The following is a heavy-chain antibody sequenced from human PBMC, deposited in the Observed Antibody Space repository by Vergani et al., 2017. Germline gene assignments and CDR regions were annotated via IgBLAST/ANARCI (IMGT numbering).Heavy chain of an antibody. J-gene: IGHJ6*03. CDR2: IRSKAYGGTT. Sequence: EVQLVESGGGLVQPGRSLRLSCTASGFTFGDYAMSWVRQAPGKGLEWVGFIRSKAYGGTTEYAASVKGRFTISRDDSKSIAYLQMNSLKTEDTAVYYCTRDLTVVVPAAYYYYYYYYMDVWGKGTTVTVSS. D-gene: IGHD2-2*01. V-gene: IGHV3-49*04. CDR3: TRDLTVVVPAAYYYYYYYYMDV. CDR1: GFTFGDYA.